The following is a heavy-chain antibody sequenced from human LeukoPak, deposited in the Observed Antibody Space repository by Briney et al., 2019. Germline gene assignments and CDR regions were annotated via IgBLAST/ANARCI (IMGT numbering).Heavy chain of an antibody. CDR3: ARNHYDFWSGYYFDY. CDR2: INRNSGGT. J-gene: IGHJ4*02. Sequence: ASVKVSSKASGYTFTGYYMRWVRQAPVQGREWMGGINRNSGGTNYAQRCEGRVTMTRDTSISTAYMELSRLRSDDTAVYYCARNHYDFWSGYYFDYWGQGTLVTVSS. D-gene: IGHD3-3*01. CDR1: GYTFTGYY. V-gene: IGHV1-2*02.